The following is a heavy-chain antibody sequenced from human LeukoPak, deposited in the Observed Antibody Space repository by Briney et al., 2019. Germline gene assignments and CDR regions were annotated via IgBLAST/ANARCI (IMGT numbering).Heavy chain of an antibody. CDR3: ARDFWGAYRVDFFDY. Sequence: KSGGSLRLSCAASGFSFSSYEMNWVRQAPGEGLEWLSYISGSGSTKYSADSVEGRFTISRDNAKKSLYLQMNSLRAEDTAVYYCARDFWGAYRVDFFDYWGQGTLVTVSS. D-gene: IGHD3-3*01. J-gene: IGHJ4*02. CDR1: GFSFSSYE. V-gene: IGHV3-48*03. CDR2: ISGSGSTK.